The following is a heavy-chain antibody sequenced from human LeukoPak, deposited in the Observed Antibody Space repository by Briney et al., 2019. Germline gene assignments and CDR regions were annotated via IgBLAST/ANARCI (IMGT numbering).Heavy chain of an antibody. CDR3: AKDVRGYNRPVDY. V-gene: IGHV3-23*01. D-gene: IGHD3-10*02. Sequence: GGSLRLSCAAYGFSFSSHAMNWVRQAPGKGLEWFSAISGGGSGTDYADSVKGRFTISRDNSKNTLYLQINSLRAEDTAVYYCAKDVRGYNRPVDYWGQGTLVTVSS. J-gene: IGHJ4*02. CDR1: GFSFSSHA. CDR2: ISGGGSGT.